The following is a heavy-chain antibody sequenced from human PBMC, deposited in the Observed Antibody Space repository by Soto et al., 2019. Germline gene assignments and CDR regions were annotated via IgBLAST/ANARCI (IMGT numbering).Heavy chain of an antibody. J-gene: IGHJ4*02. D-gene: IGHD1-26*01. V-gene: IGHV3-11*05. Sequence: PGGSLRLSCAASGFTFSDYYMTWIRQAPGKELEWVSYISSSSSYTNYADSVKGRFTISRDNAKNSLYLQFNSLRAEDTAVYYCARDRTGYSNDFDYWGQGTLVTVSS. CDR2: ISSSSSYT. CDR3: ARDRTGYSNDFDY. CDR1: GFTFSDYY.